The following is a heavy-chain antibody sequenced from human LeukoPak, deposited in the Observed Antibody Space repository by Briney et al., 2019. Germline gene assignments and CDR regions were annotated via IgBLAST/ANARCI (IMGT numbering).Heavy chain of an antibody. J-gene: IGHJ3*02. Sequence: SETLSLTCTVSGGSISSYYWSWIRQPPGKGLEWIGYIYYSGSTNYNPSLKSRVTISVDTSKNQFSLKLSSVTAADTAVYYCARRTLVVPAAYQLGGAFDIWGQGTMVTVSS. CDR2: IYYSGST. CDR3: ARRTLVVPAAYQLGGAFDI. CDR1: GGSISSYY. D-gene: IGHD2-2*01. V-gene: IGHV4-59*08.